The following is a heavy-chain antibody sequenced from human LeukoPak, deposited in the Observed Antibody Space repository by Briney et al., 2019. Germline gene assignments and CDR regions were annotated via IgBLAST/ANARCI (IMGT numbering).Heavy chain of an antibody. D-gene: IGHD3-10*02. CDR3: ARAVRGAYFDY. V-gene: IGHV4-61*02. CDR2: IYTSGST. J-gene: IGHJ4*02. Sequence: PSQTLSLTCAVSGGSISSGSYYWSWIRQPAGKGLEWIGRIYTSGSTNYNPSLKSRVTISVDTSKNRFSLKLSSVTAADTAVYYCARAVRGAYFDYWGQGTLVTVSS. CDR1: GGSISSGSYY.